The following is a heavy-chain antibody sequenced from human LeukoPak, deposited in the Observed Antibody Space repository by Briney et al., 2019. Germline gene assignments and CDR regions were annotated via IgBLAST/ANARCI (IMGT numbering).Heavy chain of an antibody. V-gene: IGHV3-66*01. D-gene: IGHD3-3*01. Sequence: GGSLRLSCEAFGLSVTNNYLSWVRQPPGKGLEWVSVIHSGGRTKYAASVRDRFTISRDPAKNTVYLQMNSLRVDDTAAYYCARPGSASGYWVQWGQGTLVTVSS. CDR2: IHSGGRT. CDR3: ARPGSASGYWVQ. J-gene: IGHJ4*02. CDR1: GLSVTNNY.